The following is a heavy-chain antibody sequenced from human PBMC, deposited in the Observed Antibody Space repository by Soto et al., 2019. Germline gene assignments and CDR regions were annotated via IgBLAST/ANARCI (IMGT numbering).Heavy chain of an antibody. J-gene: IGHJ6*02. CDR2: IIPIFGTA. D-gene: IGHD3-16*02. CDR3: ARDYDYVWGSYRAPCYYYGMDV. V-gene: IGHV1-69*12. CDR1: GGTFSSYA. Sequence: VQLVQSGAEVKKPGSSVKVSCKASGGTFSSYAISWVRQAPGQGLEWMGGIIPIFGTANYAQKFQGRVTITADESTSTAYMELSSLRSEDTAVYYCARDYDYVWGSYRAPCYYYGMDVWCQGTTFTVSS.